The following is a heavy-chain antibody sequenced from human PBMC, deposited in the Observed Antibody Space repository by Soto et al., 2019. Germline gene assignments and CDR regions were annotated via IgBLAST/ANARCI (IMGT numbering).Heavy chain of an antibody. CDR1: GFTFSSYG. Sequence: QVQLVESGGGVVQPGRSLRLACAASGFTFSSYGMHWVRQAPGKGLEGVAVISYDGSNKYYAVSVKGRLTISRDNSKNTLYLQMNSLRAEDTAVYYCAKDLEDSSAPLYYYGMDVWGQGTTVTVSS. J-gene: IGHJ6*02. V-gene: IGHV3-30*18. D-gene: IGHD3-22*01. CDR2: ISYDGSNK. CDR3: AKDLEDSSAPLYYYGMDV.